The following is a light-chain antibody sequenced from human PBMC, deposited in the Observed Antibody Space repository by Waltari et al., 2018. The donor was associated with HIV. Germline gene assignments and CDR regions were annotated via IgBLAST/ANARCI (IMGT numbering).Light chain of an antibody. CDR1: SSNIGAGYD. V-gene: IGLV1-40*01. Sequence: QSVLTQPPSVSGAPGQRVTISCTGSSSNIGAGYDVHWYQQLPGTAPKLMIYEVNKRPSGVPDRFSGSKSGNTASLTVSGLQAEDEADYYCSSYAGYNNYVFGTGTKVTVL. CDR2: EVN. J-gene: IGLJ1*01. CDR3: SSYAGYNNYV.